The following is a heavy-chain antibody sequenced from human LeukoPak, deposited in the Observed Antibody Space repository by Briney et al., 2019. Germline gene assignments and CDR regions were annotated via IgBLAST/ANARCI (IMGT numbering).Heavy chain of an antibody. CDR2: MYYSGRT. J-gene: IGHJ6*02. V-gene: IGHV4-39*02. Sequence: SETLSLTCAVSGDSISSSNYYWAWIRQPPGKGLEWIGSMYYSGRTYYNPALKSRVTLSVDTSKSQSSLNVTSVTAADTAVYYCARETYYYYGMDVWGQGTTVTVSS. CDR1: GDSISSSNYY. CDR3: ARETYYYYGMDV.